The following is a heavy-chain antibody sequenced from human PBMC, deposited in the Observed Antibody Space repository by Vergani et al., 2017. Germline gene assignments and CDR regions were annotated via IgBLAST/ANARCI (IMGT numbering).Heavy chain of an antibody. D-gene: IGHD1-26*01. CDR3: ARDSAVGGTFDS. J-gene: IGHJ4*02. CDR2: IHTGGST. CDR1: GESIRSGSHY. V-gene: IGHV4-61*02. Sequence: QVKLQESGPGLLKPSQTLSLTCTVSGESIRSGSHYWSWIRQPAGKGPEWIGHIHTGGSTDPNPSFKSRVSISVDTSKSQFSLKLNSVTVADTAIYYCARDSAVGGTFDSWGQGTLVSVSS.